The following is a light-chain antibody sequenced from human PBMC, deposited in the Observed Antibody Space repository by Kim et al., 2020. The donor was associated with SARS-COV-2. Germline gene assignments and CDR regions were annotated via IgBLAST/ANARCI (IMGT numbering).Light chain of an antibody. V-gene: IGKV3-15*01. CDR1: QSVSSN. Sequence: EIVMTQSPATLSVSPGERATLSCRASQSVSSNLAWYQQKPGQAPRLLIYGASTRATGIPARFSGSGSGTEFTLTISSLQSEDFAVYYCQQDNNLPRYTFGQGTKLEI. J-gene: IGKJ2*01. CDR3: QQDNNLPRYT. CDR2: GAS.